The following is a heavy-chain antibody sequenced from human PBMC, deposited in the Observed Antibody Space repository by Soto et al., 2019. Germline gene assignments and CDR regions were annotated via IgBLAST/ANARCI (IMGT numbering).Heavy chain of an antibody. D-gene: IGHD3-22*01. V-gene: IGHV4-28*01. J-gene: IGHJ3*02. Sequence: SETLYLIFDVFGYSICSGNWGRGFRQSPGKGLDWIGYIYKSGSTYCNPSLKSRITMSVDTSKNQFSLNLSSVTAVDTAVYYCARTYDGSGPNSGGYAFDIWGQGTMVT. CDR1: GYSICSGNW. CDR3: ARTYDGSGPNSGGYAFDI. CDR2: IYKSGST.